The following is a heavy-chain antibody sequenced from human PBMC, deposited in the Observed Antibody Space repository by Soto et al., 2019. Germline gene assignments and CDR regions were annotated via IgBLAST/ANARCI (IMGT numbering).Heavy chain of an antibody. J-gene: IGHJ4*02. V-gene: IGHV3-21*01. CDR1: GFTFSSYS. CDR3: ARDAAVAGPNFDY. D-gene: IGHD6-19*01. Sequence: GGSLRLSCAASGFTFSSYSMNWVRQAPGKGLEWVSSISSSSSYIYYADSVKGRFTISRDNAKNSLYLQMNSLRAEDTAVYYCARDAAVAGPNFDYWGQDTLVTVSS. CDR2: ISSSSSYI.